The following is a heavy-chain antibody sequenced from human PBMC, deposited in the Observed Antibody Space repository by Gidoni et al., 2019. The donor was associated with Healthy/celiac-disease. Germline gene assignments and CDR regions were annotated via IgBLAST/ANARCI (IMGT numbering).Heavy chain of an antibody. Sequence: EVQLLESGGGLVQPGGSLRLSCAASGFTFSNYAMSWVRQAPGKGLEWVSGISGSGDNTYYADSVKGRFTVSRDNSKNTLYLQMNRLTAEDTAIFYCAKGKFSDYLWGDWGQGTLVLVSS. CDR1: GFTFSNYA. V-gene: IGHV3-23*01. J-gene: IGHJ4*02. D-gene: IGHD3-16*01. CDR3: AKGKFSDYLWGD. CDR2: ISGSGDNT.